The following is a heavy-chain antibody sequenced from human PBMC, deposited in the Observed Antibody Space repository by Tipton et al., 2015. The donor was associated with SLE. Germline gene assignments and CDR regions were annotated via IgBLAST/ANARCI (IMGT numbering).Heavy chain of an antibody. D-gene: IGHD1-26*01. CDR1: DGSISDYY. V-gene: IGHV4-59*01. CDR2: IYYSGST. CDR3: ARDPGGSYLDY. Sequence: TLSLTCTVSDGSISDYYWTWIRQPAGEGLEWIGYIYYSGSTNYNPSLKSRVTISVDTSKNQFSLKLRSVTAADTAVYYCARDPGGSYLDYWGQGTLVTVSS. J-gene: IGHJ4*02.